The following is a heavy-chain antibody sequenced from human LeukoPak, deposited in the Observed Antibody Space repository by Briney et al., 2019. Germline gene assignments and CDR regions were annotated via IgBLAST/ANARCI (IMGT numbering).Heavy chain of an antibody. J-gene: IGHJ4*02. CDR3: ARQSDGGGSYPGY. V-gene: IGHV5-51*01. Sequence: GESLKISSKGSGYIFTNYWIAWVRQMPGKGLGWMGIIYPGDSDTTYSPSFQGRVTISADTSISTAYLQWGSLKASDTAMYYCARQSDGGGSYPGYWGQGTLVTVSS. CDR2: IYPGDSDT. D-gene: IGHD1-26*01. CDR1: GYIFTNYW.